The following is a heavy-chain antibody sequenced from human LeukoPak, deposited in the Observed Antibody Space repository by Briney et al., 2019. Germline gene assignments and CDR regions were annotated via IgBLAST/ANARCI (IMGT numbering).Heavy chain of an antibody. J-gene: IGHJ4*02. Sequence: GGSLRLSCAASGFTFSSYSMNWVRQAPGKGLEWVSSISTSSSYINYADSVKGRFTISRDNAKKSLYLQMNSLRAEDTAVYYCAGVYQGVSLFDGIDYWGQGTLVTVSS. CDR1: GFTFSSYS. D-gene: IGHD3-10*01. CDR2: ISTSSSYI. V-gene: IGHV3-21*01. CDR3: AGVYQGVSLFDGIDY.